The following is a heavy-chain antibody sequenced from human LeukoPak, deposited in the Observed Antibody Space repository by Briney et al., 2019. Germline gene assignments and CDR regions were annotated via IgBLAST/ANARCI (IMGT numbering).Heavy chain of an antibody. D-gene: IGHD2-8*02. CDR3: ARLFASTGDS. V-gene: IGHV3-48*02. J-gene: IGHJ4*02. Sequence: QTGGSLRLSCAASGFTFSSYSMNWVRQAPGKGLEWVSYISSTSTTMYYADSVKGRFTISKDNAKNSLYLQMDSLRDEDTAVYYCARLFASTGDSWGQGTLVTVSS. CDR1: GFTFSSYS. CDR2: ISSTSTTM.